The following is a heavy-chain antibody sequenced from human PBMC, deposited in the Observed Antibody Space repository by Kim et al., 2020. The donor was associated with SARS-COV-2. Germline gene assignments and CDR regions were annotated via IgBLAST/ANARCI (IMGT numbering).Heavy chain of an antibody. V-gene: IGHV3-30*18. CDR3: AKLEGSTNGVCCLDY. CDR2: ISYDGSNK. Sequence: GGSLRLSCAASGFTFSSYGMHWVRQAPGKGLEWVAVISYDGSNKYYADSVKGRFTISRDNSKNTLYLQMNSLRAEDTAVYYCAKLEGSTNGVCCLDYWGQGTLVTVSS. D-gene: IGHD2-8*01. CDR1: GFTFSSYG. J-gene: IGHJ4*02.